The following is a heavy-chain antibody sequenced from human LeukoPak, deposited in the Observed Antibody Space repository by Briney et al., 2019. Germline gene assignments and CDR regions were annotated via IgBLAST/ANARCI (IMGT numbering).Heavy chain of an antibody. J-gene: IGHJ4*02. CDR3: ARGSYSNYEEVCDY. Sequence: SETLSLICTVSGYSIRSGYYWSWIRQPPGKGLEWIGYIYHSGSTYYNPSLKSRVTISVDRSKNQFSLKLSSVTAADTAVYYCARGSYSNYEEVCDYWGQGTLVTVSS. D-gene: IGHD4-11*01. CDR1: GYSIRSGYY. V-gene: IGHV4-38-2*02. CDR2: IYHSGST.